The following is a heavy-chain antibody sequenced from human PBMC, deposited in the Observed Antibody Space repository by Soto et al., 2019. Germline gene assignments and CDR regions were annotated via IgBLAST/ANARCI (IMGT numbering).Heavy chain of an antibody. CDR3: ARARSYYYDSSGYPYYFDY. CDR1: GGSISSSSYY. V-gene: IGHV4-39*01. J-gene: IGHJ4*02. Sequence: SETLSLTCTVSGGSISSSSYYWGWLRQPPGKGLEWIGRIYYSGSTYYNPSLKSRVTISVDTSKNQFSLKLSFFTAADTAVYYCARARSYYYDSSGYPYYFDYWGQGTLVTVSS. D-gene: IGHD3-22*01. CDR2: IYYSGST.